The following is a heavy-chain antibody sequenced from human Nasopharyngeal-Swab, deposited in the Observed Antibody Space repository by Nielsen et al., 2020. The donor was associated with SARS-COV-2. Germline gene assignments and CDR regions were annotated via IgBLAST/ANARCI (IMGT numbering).Heavy chain of an antibody. CDR2: ISGSDHTT. CDR1: GFTFRNYA. Sequence: GESLKISCAASGFTFRNYAISWVRQAPGKGLEWVSVISGSDHTTYYADSVKGRFTISRDNSKNTLYLQMNSLRAEDTAVYYCAKGSRGRELFPGIFDYWGQGTLVTVSS. J-gene: IGHJ4*02. CDR3: AKGSRGRELFPGIFDY. D-gene: IGHD1-26*01. V-gene: IGHV3-23*01.